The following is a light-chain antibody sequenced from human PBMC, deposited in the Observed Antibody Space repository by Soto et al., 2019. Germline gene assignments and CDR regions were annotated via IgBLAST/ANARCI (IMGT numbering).Light chain of an antibody. Sequence: QSVLIQPASVSGSPGQSITISCTGTSRDVGGSNYVSWYQHHPHRAPKLLIYEVSYRPSGVSSRFSGSKSGNTASLTISELEAEDEDDYYCSEYTSSNTLEVFGVGTKLTVL. J-gene: IGLJ2*01. CDR3: SEYTSSNTLEV. V-gene: IGLV2-14*01. CDR2: EVS. CDR1: SRDVGGSNY.